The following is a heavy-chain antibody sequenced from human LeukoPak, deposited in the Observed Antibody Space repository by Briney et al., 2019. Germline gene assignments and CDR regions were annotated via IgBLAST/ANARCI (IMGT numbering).Heavy chain of an antibody. CDR2: IRYDGSNK. CDR3: AKGRNTVVVVAATMDY. Sequence: GGSLRLSCAASGFTFSSYGMHWVRQAPGKGLEWVAFIRYDGSNKYYADSVKGRFTISRDNSKNTLYLQMNSLRAEDTAVYYCAKGRNTVVVVAATMDYWGQGTLVTVSS. D-gene: IGHD2-15*01. V-gene: IGHV3-30*02. J-gene: IGHJ4*02. CDR1: GFTFSSYG.